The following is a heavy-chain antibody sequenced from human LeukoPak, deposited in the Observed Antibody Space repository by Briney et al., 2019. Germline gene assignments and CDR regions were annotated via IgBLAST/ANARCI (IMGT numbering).Heavy chain of an antibody. CDR1: GGTFSSYA. Sequence: ASVKVSCKASGGTFSSYAISWVRQAPGQGLEWMGWISAYNGHTNYEQYLQGRVTLTTDTSTSTAYMELRSLRSDDTAVYYCATEDRHPDDAFDIWGQGTMVTVSS. V-gene: IGHV1-18*01. CDR2: ISAYNGHT. J-gene: IGHJ3*02. CDR3: ATEDRHPDDAFDI.